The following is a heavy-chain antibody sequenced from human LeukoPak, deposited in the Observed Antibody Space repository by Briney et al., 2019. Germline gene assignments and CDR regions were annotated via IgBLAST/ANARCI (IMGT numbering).Heavy chain of an antibody. CDR3: ARDASALH. CDR1: GLIFSKYW. V-gene: IGHV3-7*01. J-gene: IGHJ4*02. Sequence: GGSLRLSCAASGLIFSKYWMTWVRQAPGKGLEWVASINPDGSEKYYLDSVKGRFSISRDNARNSVYLQMDSLRDDDTSVYYCARDASALHWGRGTLVTVSS. CDR2: INPDGSEK. D-gene: IGHD6-19*01.